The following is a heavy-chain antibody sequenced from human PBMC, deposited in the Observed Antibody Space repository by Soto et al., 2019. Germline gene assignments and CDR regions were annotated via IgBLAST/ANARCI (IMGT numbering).Heavy chain of an antibody. CDR2: MSYDGSNE. J-gene: IGHJ4*02. CDR3: AKDGSHNVDY. V-gene: IGHV3-30*18. D-gene: IGHD1-26*01. Sequence: QVQLVESGGGVVQPGRSLRLSCAASGFTFSHYAMHWVRQAPGKGLEWVALMSYDGSNEYYADSVKGRFTISRDNSKNTVYLQMNSLRAEDTAVYYCAKDGSHNVDYWGQGTLVTVSS. CDR1: GFTFSHYA.